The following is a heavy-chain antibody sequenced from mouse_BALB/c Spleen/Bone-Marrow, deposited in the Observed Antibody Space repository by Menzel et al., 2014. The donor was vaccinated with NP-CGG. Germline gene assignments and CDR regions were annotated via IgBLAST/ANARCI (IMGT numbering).Heavy chain of an antibody. CDR3: TRDGYDVGGAMDY. D-gene: IGHD2-2*01. Sequence: EVMLVESGGGLVQPGGSLKLSCAASGFTFSSYTMSWVRQTPEKRLEWVTYISNGGVSTYYADAVKGRFTISRDNAKNTLYLQMSSLKSGDTAMYYCTRDGYDVGGAMDYWGQGTSVTVSS. CDR2: ISNGGVST. V-gene: IGHV5-12-2*01. CDR1: GFTFSSYT. J-gene: IGHJ4*01.